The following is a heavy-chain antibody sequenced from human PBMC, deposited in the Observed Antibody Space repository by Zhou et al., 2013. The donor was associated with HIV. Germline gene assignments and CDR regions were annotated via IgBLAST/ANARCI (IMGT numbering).Heavy chain of an antibody. Sequence: QVQLVQSGAEVKKPGSSMKVSCKASGDTFSNYNINWVRHVPGQGLEWMGGVIPIFGTTSYAQKFQGRVTINTDESTSTAYMELSSLRSEDTALYYCARANSGDSLGYFDYWGQGTLVFVS. CDR3: ARANSGDSLGYFDY. D-gene: IGHD5-18*01. V-gene: IGHV1-69*05. CDR2: VIPIFGTT. J-gene: IGHJ4*02. CDR1: GDTFSNYN.